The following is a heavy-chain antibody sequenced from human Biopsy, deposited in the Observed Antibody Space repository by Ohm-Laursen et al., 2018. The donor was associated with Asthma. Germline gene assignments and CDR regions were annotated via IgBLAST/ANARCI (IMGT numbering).Heavy chain of an antibody. D-gene: IGHD6-13*01. Sequence: PVKVSCKASGYTFIGCHIHWMRQAPGQGLEWMGRINPNSGGTNYAQKFQGRVTMTRDTSVSTAYMEVSRLRSDDTAVYYCARGQKSAGDRWFDPWGQGTLVTVSS. CDR2: INPNSGGT. CDR1: GYTFIGCH. V-gene: IGHV1-2*06. CDR3: ARGQKSAGDRWFDP. J-gene: IGHJ5*02.